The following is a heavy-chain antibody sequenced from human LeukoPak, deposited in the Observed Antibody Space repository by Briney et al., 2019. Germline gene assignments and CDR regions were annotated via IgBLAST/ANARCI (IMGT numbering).Heavy chain of an antibody. D-gene: IGHD6-6*01. CDR1: GFTFDDYD. Sequence: GGSLRLSCAASGFTFDDYDMHWVRQPPGKGLEWVSGISWNSGSIGYADSVKGRFTISRDNAKNSLYLQMNSLRAEDMALYYCTKALTDSSSSYFDNWGQGTLVTVSS. J-gene: IGHJ4*02. CDR2: ISWNSGSI. V-gene: IGHV3-9*03. CDR3: TKALTDSSSSYFDN.